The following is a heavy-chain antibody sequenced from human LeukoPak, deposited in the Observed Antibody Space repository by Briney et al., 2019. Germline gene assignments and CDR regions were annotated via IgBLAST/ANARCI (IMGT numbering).Heavy chain of an antibody. V-gene: IGHV1-2*02. CDR3: ARERAITSCYDY. CDR1: GYTFTGYY. CDR2: INPNSGGT. Sequence: ASVKVSCKASGYTFTGYYMHWVRQPPGQGLEWMGWINPNSGGTNHAQKFQGRVTMTRDTCISTAYMELSRLRSDDTAVDYCARERAITSCYDYWGRGTLVTVSS. D-gene: IGHD2-2*01. J-gene: IGHJ4*02.